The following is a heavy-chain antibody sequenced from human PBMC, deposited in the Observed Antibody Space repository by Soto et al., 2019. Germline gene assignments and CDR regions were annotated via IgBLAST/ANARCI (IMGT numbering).Heavy chain of an antibody. Sequence: QVQLVQSGAEVKKPGASVKVSCKASGDTLTTYYIHWVRQAPGQGLEWMGQINPSGASTSYAQKFQGRVTMTRDTSMSTVYMELSSLRSEDSAIYYCARDGGGSYSSHYYLDLWGRGTLVTVSS. CDR1: GDTLTTYY. V-gene: IGHV1-46*01. CDR2: INPSGAST. CDR3: ARDGGGSYSSHYYLDL. D-gene: IGHD1-26*01. J-gene: IGHJ2*01.